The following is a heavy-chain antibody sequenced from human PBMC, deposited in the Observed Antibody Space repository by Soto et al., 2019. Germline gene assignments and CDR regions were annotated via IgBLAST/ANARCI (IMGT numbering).Heavy chain of an antibody. CDR2: IIPIFGTA. CDR1: GGTFSSYA. Sequence: SVKVSCKASGGTFSSYAISWVRQAPGQGLEWMGGIIPIFGTANYAQKFQGRVTITADESTSTAYMELSSLRSEDTAVYYCARDRVVPAANYYYYGMDVWGQGTTVNVSS. V-gene: IGHV1-69*13. J-gene: IGHJ6*02. D-gene: IGHD2-2*01. CDR3: ARDRVVPAANYYYYGMDV.